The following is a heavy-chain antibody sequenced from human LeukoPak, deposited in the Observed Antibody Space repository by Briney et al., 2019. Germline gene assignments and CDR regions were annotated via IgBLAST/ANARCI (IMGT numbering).Heavy chain of an antibody. J-gene: IGHJ3*02. CDR2: IRSKANSYAT. CDR3: TETGGVADHWNAFDI. D-gene: IGHD6-19*01. V-gene: IGHV3-73*01. Sequence: GGSLRLSCAASGFTFSSYSMNWVRQASGKGLEWVGRIRSKANSYATAYAASVRGRFTISRDDSKNTAYLQMNSLKTEDTAVYYCTETGGVADHWNAFDIWGLGTMVTVSS. CDR1: GFTFSSYS.